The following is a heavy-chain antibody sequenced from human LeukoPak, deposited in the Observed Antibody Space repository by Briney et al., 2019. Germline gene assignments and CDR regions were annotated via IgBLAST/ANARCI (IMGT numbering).Heavy chain of an antibody. CDR3: ARGRNVLRYFDWLSFFDY. CDR2: INHSGST. D-gene: IGHD3-9*01. Sequence: PSETLSLTCAVYGGSFSGYYWSWIRRPPGKGLEWIGEINHSGSTNYNPSLKSRVTISVDTSKNQFSLKLSSVTAADTAVYYCARGRNVLRYFDWLSFFDYWGQGTLVTVSS. V-gene: IGHV4-34*01. CDR1: GGSFSGYY. J-gene: IGHJ4*02.